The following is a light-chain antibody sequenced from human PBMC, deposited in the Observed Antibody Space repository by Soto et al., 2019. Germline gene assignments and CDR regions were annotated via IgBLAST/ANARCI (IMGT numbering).Light chain of an antibody. Sequence: QSALTQPASVSGSPGQSITISCTGTSSDVGSYNLVSWYQQHPSKAPKLMIYEVSKRPSGVSNRFSGSKSGNTASLTISGLQAEDEADYYCCSYAGSSTVVFGGGTKVTVL. CDR2: EVS. V-gene: IGLV2-23*02. J-gene: IGLJ2*01. CDR1: SSDVGSYNL. CDR3: CSYAGSSTVV.